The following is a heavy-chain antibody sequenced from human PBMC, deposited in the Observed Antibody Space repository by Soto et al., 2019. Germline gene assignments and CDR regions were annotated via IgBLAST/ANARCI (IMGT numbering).Heavy chain of an antibody. CDR1: GGSISCGYYH. CDR3: ARRAAAGSNWFDP. CDR2: IYYSGST. V-gene: IGHV4-31*03. Sequence: SETLSLTCTVSGGSISCGYYHWTWIRQHPGKGLEWIGYIYYSGSTYYNPSLKSRVTISVDASKNQFSLKLSSVTAADTAVYYCARRAAAGSNWFDPWGQGTLVTVSS. J-gene: IGHJ5*02. D-gene: IGHD6-13*01.